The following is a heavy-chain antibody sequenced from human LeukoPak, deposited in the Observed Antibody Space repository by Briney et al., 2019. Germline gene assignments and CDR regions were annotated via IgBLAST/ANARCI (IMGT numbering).Heavy chain of an antibody. CDR3: ARTEYSSGWYPFDY. CDR1: TFTFSRYW. D-gene: IGHD6-19*01. V-gene: IGHV3-48*01. Sequence: PGGSLRLSCAASTFTFSRYWMHWVRQAPGKGLEWVSYISSSSSTIFYADSVKGRFTISRDNAKNSLYLQMNSLRAEDTAVYYCARTEYSSGWYPFDYWGQGTLVTVSS. CDR2: ISSSSSTI. J-gene: IGHJ4*02.